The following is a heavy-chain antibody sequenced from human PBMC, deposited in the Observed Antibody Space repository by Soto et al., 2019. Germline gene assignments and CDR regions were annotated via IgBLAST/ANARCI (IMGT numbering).Heavy chain of an antibody. Sequence: QLHLVQSGAVVKKPGASVTVSCSASGYPVTAYYMHWVRQAPGRGLEWMGGINPATGAAKYTQTFRGRVTMTRDTSTSTGFMELSGLKSEDTAVFYCARGGGVGVAGSAAFDMWGQGTLVTVSS. V-gene: IGHV1-2*02. J-gene: IGHJ3*02. CDR3: ARGGGVGVAGSAAFDM. CDR1: GYPVTAYY. D-gene: IGHD3-3*01. CDR2: INPATGAA.